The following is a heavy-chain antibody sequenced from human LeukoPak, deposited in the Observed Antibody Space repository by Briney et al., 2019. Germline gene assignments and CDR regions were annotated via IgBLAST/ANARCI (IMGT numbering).Heavy chain of an antibody. CDR3: ARGRNVASATWYYYYYMDV. D-gene: IGHD1-26*01. V-gene: IGHV4-34*01. CDR1: GGSFSGHY. J-gene: IGHJ6*03. Sequence: PSETLSLTCAVSGGSFSGHYLVWVPQPPGKGGEWIREVNYNGRTNYNPSPNSRVSISVDTCNNHISLVPTSVAAADSAVYYSARGRNVASATWYYYYYMDVWGQGTTVTVSS. CDR2: VNYNGRT.